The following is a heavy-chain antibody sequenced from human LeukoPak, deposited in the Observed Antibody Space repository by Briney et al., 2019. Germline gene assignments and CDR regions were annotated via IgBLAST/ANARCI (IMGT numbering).Heavy chain of an antibody. V-gene: IGHV1-69*01. D-gene: IGHD6-19*01. CDR2: IIPIFGTA. CDR3: ASYQQWLVKGTFDC. Sequence: SVKVSCKASGGTFSSYAISWVRQAPGQGLEWMGGIIPIFGTANYAQKFQGRVTITADESTSTAYMELSSLRSEDTAVYYCASYQQWLVKGTFDCWGQGTLVTVSS. CDR1: GGTFSSYA. J-gene: IGHJ4*02.